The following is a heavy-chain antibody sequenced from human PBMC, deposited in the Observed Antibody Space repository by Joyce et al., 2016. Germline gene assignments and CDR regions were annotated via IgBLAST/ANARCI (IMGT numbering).Heavy chain of an antibody. CDR2: ISYSEKT. Sequence: QLHLQESGPGLVKPSETLSLTCTVSGGSMSSISFYGGWIRQPLGKGLEWIGSISYSEKTYYNPSLKSRVTTSIDTSKNQFSLDLTSVTAADTAVYYCARLYSGNSVDYWGQGTLVTVSS. J-gene: IGHJ4*02. D-gene: IGHD4-23*01. CDR1: GGSMSSISFY. V-gene: IGHV4-39*01. CDR3: ARLYSGNSVDY.